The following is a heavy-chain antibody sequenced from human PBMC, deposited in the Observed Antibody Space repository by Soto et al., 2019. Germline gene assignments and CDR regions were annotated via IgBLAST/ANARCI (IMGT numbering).Heavy chain of an antibody. CDR1: GDSISSSTYY. V-gene: IGHV4-39*07. J-gene: IGHJ4*02. Sequence: SETLSLTCTVSGDSISSSTYYWGWIRQPPGKGLEWIGSMFYSGNTYYNPSLKSRVTMSIDTSKNQFSLKLSSVTAADTAVYYCARVYAYYFDYWGQGTLVTVSS. CDR2: MFYSGNT. D-gene: IGHD2-8*01. CDR3: ARVYAYYFDY.